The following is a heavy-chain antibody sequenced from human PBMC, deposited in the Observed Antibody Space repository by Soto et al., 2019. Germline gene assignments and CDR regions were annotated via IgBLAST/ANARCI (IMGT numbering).Heavy chain of an antibody. V-gene: IGHV4-31*03. CDR3: ARFGNSGYDYGYYFDY. D-gene: IGHD5-12*01. Sequence: QVQLQESGPGLVKPSQTLSLTCTVSGGSISSGGYYWSWIRQHPGKGLEWIGYIYYSGSTYYNPSLQSRVTISVDTSKNQFSLKLSSVTAADTAVYYCARFGNSGYDYGYYFDYWGQGTLVTVSS. CDR1: GGSISSGGYY. J-gene: IGHJ4*02. CDR2: IYYSGST.